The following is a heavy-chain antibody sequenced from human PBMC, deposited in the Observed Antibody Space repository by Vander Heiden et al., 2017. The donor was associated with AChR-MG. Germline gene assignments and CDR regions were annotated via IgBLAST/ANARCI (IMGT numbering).Heavy chain of an antibody. J-gene: IGHJ4*02. Sequence: EVQLVESGGGLVQPGRSLRLSCAASGFTFDDYAMHWVRQAPGKGLEWVSGISWNSGSIGYADSVKGRFTISRDNAKNSLYLQMNSLRAEDTALYYCAKDPRFGSGWPYYFDYWGQGTLVTVSS. CDR1: GFTFDDYA. CDR2: ISWNSGSI. D-gene: IGHD6-19*01. V-gene: IGHV3-9*01. CDR3: AKDPRFGSGWPYYFDY.